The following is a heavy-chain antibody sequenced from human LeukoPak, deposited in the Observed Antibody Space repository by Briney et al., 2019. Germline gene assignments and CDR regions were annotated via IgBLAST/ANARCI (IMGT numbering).Heavy chain of an antibody. D-gene: IGHD1-1*01. CDR3: ARVSPGDAFDI. Sequence: GGSLRLSCAASGFTFSDHYMDWVRQAPGKGLEWVGRTRNKANSYTTEYAASVKGRFTISRDDSKNSLYLQMNSLKTEDTAVYYCARVSPGDAFDIWAKGQWSPSLQ. J-gene: IGHJ3*02. CDR1: GFTFSDHY. CDR2: TRNKANSYTT. V-gene: IGHV3-72*01.